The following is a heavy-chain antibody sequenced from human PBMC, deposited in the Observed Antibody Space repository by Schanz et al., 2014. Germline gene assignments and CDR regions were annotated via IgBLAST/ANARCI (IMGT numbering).Heavy chain of an antibody. J-gene: IGHJ4*02. CDR1: GFTVTSYY. CDR2: ISWNSGSV. V-gene: IGHV3-48*02. D-gene: IGHD1-26*01. CDR3: ARRYSGRYCFDY. Sequence: EMQLVESGGGLIQPGGSLRLSCAASGFTVTSYYMSWVRQAPGKGLEWVSSISWNSGSVAYADSVKGRFTISRDNAKNSLSLQMDRLRDEDTAVYYCARRYSGRYCFDYWGQGTLVAVSS.